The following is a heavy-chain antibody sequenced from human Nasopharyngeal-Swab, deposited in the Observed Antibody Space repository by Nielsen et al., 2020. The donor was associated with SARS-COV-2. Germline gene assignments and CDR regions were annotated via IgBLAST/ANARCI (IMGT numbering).Heavy chain of an antibody. J-gene: IGHJ4*02. D-gene: IGHD1-14*01. CDR1: GFTFSSYW. CDR2: VNLDGSEK. Sequence: GGSLRLSCAASGFTFSSYWMSWVRQVPGKGLEWVANVNLDGSEKYYVDSVKGRFTISRDNAKNSLFLQMNSLRAEDTAVYYCARHHGWTFDYWGQGTLVTVSS. CDR3: ARHHGWTFDY. V-gene: IGHV3-7*02.